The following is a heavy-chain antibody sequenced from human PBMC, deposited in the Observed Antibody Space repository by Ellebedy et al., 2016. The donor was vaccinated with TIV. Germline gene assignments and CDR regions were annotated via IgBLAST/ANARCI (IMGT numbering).Heavy chain of an antibody. V-gene: IGHV3-7*01. Sequence: GGSLRLSXAASGFYFGDYWMSWVRQAPGKGLEWVANIKKDGREKNYVDSVRGRFTISRDNAKNSLYLQMSSLRAEDTAVYYCARGGSIAVDGTSDYWGQGTLVTVSS. CDR2: IKKDGREK. CDR1: GFYFGDYW. CDR3: ARGGSIAVDGTSDY. J-gene: IGHJ4*02. D-gene: IGHD6-19*01.